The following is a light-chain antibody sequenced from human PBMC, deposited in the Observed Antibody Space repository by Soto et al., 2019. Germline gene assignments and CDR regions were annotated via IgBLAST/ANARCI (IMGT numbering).Light chain of an antibody. CDR3: QQYNDWPPYT. V-gene: IGKV3-15*01. CDR1: QSVSSN. J-gene: IGKJ2*01. CDR2: ATS. Sequence: EIVMTQSTATLSVSPGERATLSCRASQSVSSNLAWYQQKPGQPPRLLIYATSTRATGVPARFSGSGSGTEFTLTISSLQSEDFAVYYCQQYNDWPPYTFGQGTKLEIK.